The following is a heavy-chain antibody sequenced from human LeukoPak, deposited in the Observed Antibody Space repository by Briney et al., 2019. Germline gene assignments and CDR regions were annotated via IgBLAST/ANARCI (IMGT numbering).Heavy chain of an antibody. D-gene: IGHD3-10*01. J-gene: IGHJ4*02. CDR1: GFTFSSYS. CDR2: LSTSSSYI. CDR3: ARDSYYYGSGTF. V-gene: IGHV3-21*01. Sequence: GGSLRLSCAASGFTFSSYSVNWVRQAPGKGLEWVSSLSTSSSYIYYADSVKGRFTISRDNAKNSLYLQMNSLRAEDTAVYYCARDSYYYGSGTFWGQGTLVTVSS.